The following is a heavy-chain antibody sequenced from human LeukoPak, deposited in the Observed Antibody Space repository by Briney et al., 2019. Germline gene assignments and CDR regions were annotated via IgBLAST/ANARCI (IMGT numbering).Heavy chain of an antibody. Sequence: ASVKVSCKASGYTFTSYGISWVRQAPGQGLEWMGWISAYNGNTNYAQKLQGRVTMTTDTSTSTAYMELRSLRSDDTAVYYCARDYYDSSGYYSLGYFDYWGQGTLVTVSS. V-gene: IGHV1-18*01. CDR2: ISAYNGNT. J-gene: IGHJ4*02. CDR1: GYTFTSYG. CDR3: ARDYYDSSGYYSLGYFDY. D-gene: IGHD3-22*01.